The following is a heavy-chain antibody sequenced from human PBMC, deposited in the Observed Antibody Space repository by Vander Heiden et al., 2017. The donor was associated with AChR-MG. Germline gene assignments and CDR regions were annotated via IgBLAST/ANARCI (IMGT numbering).Heavy chain of an antibody. CDR1: GFTFSSHE. Sequence: EVQLVESGGGLVQPGGSLRLSCAASGFTFSSHELNWVRQGPGKGLEWVSYISSSGSTIYYADSVKGRFTISRDNAKNSLYLQMNSRRAEDTAVYYCARDTIKHQGWGRVRYYGMDVWGQGTTVTVSS. J-gene: IGHJ6*02. CDR3: ARDTIKHQGWGRVRYYGMDV. CDR2: ISSSGSTI. V-gene: IGHV3-48*03. D-gene: IGHD3-16*01.